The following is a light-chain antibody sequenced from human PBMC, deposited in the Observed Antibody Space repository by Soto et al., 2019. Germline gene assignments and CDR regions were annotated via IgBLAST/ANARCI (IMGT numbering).Light chain of an antibody. CDR2: SAS. Sequence: IQLTQSPSSLSASVGDRVTLTCRASQDINKFLAWFQQTPGKAPKLLVYSASTLHSGVPSRFSGSGSGTDFALTISSLQPEDFATYYCQQLHTYLLTFGGGTKVQIK. CDR3: QQLHTYLLT. CDR1: QDINKF. V-gene: IGKV1-9*01. J-gene: IGKJ4*01.